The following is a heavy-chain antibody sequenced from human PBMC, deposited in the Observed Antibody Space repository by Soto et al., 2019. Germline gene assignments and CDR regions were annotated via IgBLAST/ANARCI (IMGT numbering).Heavy chain of an antibody. Sequence: QVQLQESGPGLVKPSETLSLTCTVSGGDISTYYWTWIRQPAGKGLEWIGRIYSSGSTKYNPSRKIRVTMSLDTSKNQFSLSLSSVTAADTAVYYCARGQRFSDWFDPWGQGTLVTVSS. D-gene: IGHD3-3*01. CDR2: IYSSGST. V-gene: IGHV4-4*07. CDR3: ARGQRFSDWFDP. CDR1: GGDISTYY. J-gene: IGHJ5*02.